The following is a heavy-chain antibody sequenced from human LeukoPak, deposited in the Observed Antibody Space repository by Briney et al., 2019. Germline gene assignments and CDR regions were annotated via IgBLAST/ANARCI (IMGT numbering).Heavy chain of an antibody. J-gene: IGHJ3*02. CDR1: GYSITSGYY. D-gene: IGHD2-2*02. V-gene: IGHV4-38-2*02. CDR3: ARHSRRCSSTTCYTGAFDI. Sequence: PSETLSLTCTISGYSITSGYYWGWIRQPPGKGLGCIGSVYHSGDTYYNPSLKSRVTISVDTSENQFSLKLTSVTAADTALYFCARHSRRCSSTTCYTGAFDIWGPGTVVTVSS. CDR2: VYHSGDT.